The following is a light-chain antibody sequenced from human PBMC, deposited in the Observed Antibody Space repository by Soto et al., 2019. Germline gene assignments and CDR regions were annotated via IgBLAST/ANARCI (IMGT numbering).Light chain of an antibody. J-gene: IGKJ3*01. Sequence: EIVLTQSPGTLSLSPGERATLSCRASQSVSSSYLAWYQQKPGQAPRLLMYGASRRAAGIPDRFSGSGSGTDFTLTISRLEPEDFAVYHCQLYGLSPVFGPGT. CDR3: QLYGLSPV. CDR1: QSVSSSY. CDR2: GAS. V-gene: IGKV3-20*01.